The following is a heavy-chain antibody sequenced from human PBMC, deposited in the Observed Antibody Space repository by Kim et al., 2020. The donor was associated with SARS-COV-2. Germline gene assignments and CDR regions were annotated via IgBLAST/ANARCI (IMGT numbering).Heavy chain of an antibody. CDR2: INGDGDIT. V-gene: IGHV3-43*02. CDR1: GFNFEDYA. Sequence: GGSLRLSCAASGFNFEDYAMHWVRQAPGKGLEWVSLINGDGDITLYSDSVKGRFTISRDNNKNFVDLQMSSLRTEDTALFYCAKDMKGGEYSSSSMDYWG. D-gene: IGHD6-6*01. CDR3: AKDMKGGEYSSSSMDY. J-gene: IGHJ4*01.